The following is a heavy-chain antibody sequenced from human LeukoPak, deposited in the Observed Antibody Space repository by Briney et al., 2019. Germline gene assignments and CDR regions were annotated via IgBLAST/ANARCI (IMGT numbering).Heavy chain of an antibody. D-gene: IGHD3-10*01. CDR2: IYPGGSA. CDR3: ARSGSEFALRDAFDI. J-gene: IGHJ3*02. Sequence: GGSLRLSCAASEFTVSSTYITWLRQAPGKGLEWVSVIYPGGSALYADSVKGRLTISRDNAKNSLYLQMNSLRAEDTAVYYCARSGSEFALRDAFDIWGQGTMVTVSS. V-gene: IGHV3-53*01. CDR1: EFTVSSTY.